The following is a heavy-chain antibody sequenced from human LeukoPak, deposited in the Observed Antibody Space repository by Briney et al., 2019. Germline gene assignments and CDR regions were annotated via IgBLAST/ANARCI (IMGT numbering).Heavy chain of an antibody. CDR2: IYSDGRT. V-gene: IGHV4-59*08. J-gene: IGHJ4*02. CDR1: GGSITNTF. CDR3: ARHPSWPDYGGTFDY. D-gene: IGHD4-17*01. Sequence: SETLSLTCSVSGGSITNTFWSWIRQTPGEGLEWIAYIYSDGRTNYNPSLKSRVTISIDTSKNQFSLKMSSVTAADTAVYYCARHPSWPDYGGTFDYWGQGTLVTVSS.